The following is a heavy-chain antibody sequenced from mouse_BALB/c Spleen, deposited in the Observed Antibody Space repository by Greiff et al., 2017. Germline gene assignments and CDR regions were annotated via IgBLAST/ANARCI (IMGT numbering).Heavy chain of an antibody. CDR2: INPSSGYT. D-gene: IGHD4-1*01. CDR1: GYTFTSYT. CDR3: ARSKTGTYAMDY. V-gene: IGHV1-4*01. J-gene: IGHJ4*01. Sequence: QVQLQQSGAELARPGASVKMSCKASGYTFTSYTMHWVKQRPGQGLEWIGYINPSSGYTNYNQKFKDKATLTADKSSSTAYMQLSSLTSEDSAVYYCARSKTGTYAMDYWGQGTSVTVSS.